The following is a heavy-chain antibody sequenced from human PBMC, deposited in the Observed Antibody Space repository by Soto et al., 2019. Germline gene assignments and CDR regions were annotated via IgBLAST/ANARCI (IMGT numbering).Heavy chain of an antibody. CDR1: GFTFSDYY. CDR2: ISSSGSTI. Sequence: GGSLRLSCAASGFTFSDYYMSWIRQAPGKGLEWVSYISSSGSTIYYADSVKGRFTISRDNAKNSLYLQMNSLRAEDTAVYYCACSVTRYDFWSGYLEHNWFDPWGQGTLVTVSS. CDR3: ACSVTRYDFWSGYLEHNWFDP. J-gene: IGHJ5*02. V-gene: IGHV3-11*01. D-gene: IGHD3-3*01.